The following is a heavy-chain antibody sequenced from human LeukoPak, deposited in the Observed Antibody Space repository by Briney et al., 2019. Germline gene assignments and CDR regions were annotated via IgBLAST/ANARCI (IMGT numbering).Heavy chain of an antibody. V-gene: IGHV3-23*01. CDR3: AKDGNWARFED. J-gene: IGHJ4*02. CDR1: GFTFNTYG. D-gene: IGHD7-27*01. Sequence: GGTLRLSCAASGFTFNTYGMNWVRQAPGKGLEWVSAISGSGGSTYYADSVKGRFTISRDNSKNMVWLQINSPTAEDTATYYCAKDGNWARFEDWGQGTLVTVSS. CDR2: ISGSGGST.